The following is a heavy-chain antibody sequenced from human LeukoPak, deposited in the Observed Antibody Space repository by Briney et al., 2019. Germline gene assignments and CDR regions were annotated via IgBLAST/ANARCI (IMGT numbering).Heavy chain of an antibody. Sequence: GGSLRLSCAASGFTFSSYSMNWVRQAPGKGLEWVSSISSSSSTYIYYADSVKGRFTISRDNAKNSLYLQMNGLRAEDTAVYYCARDWDSSGYLDYWGQGTLVTVSS. CDR2: ISSSSSTYI. CDR3: ARDWDSSGYLDY. V-gene: IGHV3-21*01. J-gene: IGHJ4*02. CDR1: GFTFSSYS. D-gene: IGHD3-22*01.